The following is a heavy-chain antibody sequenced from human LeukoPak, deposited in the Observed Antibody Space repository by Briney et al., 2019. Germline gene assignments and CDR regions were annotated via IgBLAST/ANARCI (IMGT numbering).Heavy chain of an antibody. V-gene: IGHV3-30*18. D-gene: IGHD6-19*01. CDR1: GFTFSSYG. CDR2: VSYDGSNK. J-gene: IGHJ6*03. Sequence: PGGSLRLSCAASGFTFSSYGMHWVRQAPGKGLEWVAVVSYDGSNKYYADSVKGRFTISRDNSKNTLYLQMNSLRAEDTAVYYCAKDHRAVAADGTGFYYYYYMDVWGKGTTVTVSS. CDR3: AKDHRAVAADGTGFYYYYYMDV.